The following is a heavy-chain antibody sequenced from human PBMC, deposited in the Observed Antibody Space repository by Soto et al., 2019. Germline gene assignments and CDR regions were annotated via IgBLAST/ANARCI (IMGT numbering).Heavy chain of an antibody. CDR1: GYSFTSYW. CDR2: IYPGDSDT. V-gene: IGHV5-51*01. J-gene: IGHJ6*02. D-gene: IGHD3-9*01. Sequence: GESLKISCKGSGYSFTSYWIGWVRQMPGKGLEWLGIIYPGDSDTRYSPSFQGQVTISADKSISTAYLQWSSLKASDTAMYYCAITYYDILTGPYYYYYGMDVWGQGTTVTVSS. CDR3: AITYYDILTGPYYYYYGMDV.